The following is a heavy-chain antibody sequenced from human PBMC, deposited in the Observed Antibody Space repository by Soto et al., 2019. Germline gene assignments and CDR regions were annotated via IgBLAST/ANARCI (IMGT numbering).Heavy chain of an antibody. V-gene: IGHV3-23*01. CDR3: AKAPSERGVPGWARVMDV. CDR2: ISGSGGST. D-gene: IGHD3-10*01. Sequence: GGSLRLSCAASGFTFSSYAMSWVRQAPGKGLEWVSAISGSGGSTYYADSVKGRFTISRDNSKNTLYLQMNSLRAEDTAVYYCAKAPSERGVPGWARVMDVWGQGTTVTVSS. CDR1: GFTFSSYA. J-gene: IGHJ6*02.